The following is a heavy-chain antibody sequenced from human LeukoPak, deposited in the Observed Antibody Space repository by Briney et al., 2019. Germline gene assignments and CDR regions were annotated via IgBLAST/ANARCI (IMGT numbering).Heavy chain of an antibody. V-gene: IGHV4-59*01. J-gene: IGHJ4*02. Sequence: SETLSLTCTVSGGSISSYYWSWIRQPPGKGLEWIGYIYYSWSTNYNPSLKSRVTISVDTSKNQFSLKLGSVTAADTAVYYCARYYCSSGTRYFFDSWGQGTLVTDSS. CDR3: ARYYCSSGTRYFFDS. D-gene: IGHD2-2*01. CDR1: GGSISSYY. CDR2: IYYSWST.